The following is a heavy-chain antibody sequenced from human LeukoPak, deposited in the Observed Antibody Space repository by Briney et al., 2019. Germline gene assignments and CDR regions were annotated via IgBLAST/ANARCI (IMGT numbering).Heavy chain of an antibody. CDR3: ARRRSSSWYMSYYYYMDV. Sequence: GGSLRLSCAASGFTFSSYWMSWVRRAPGKGLEWVANIKQDGSEKYYVDSVKGRFTISRDNAKNSLYLQMNSLRAEDTAVYYCARRRSSSWYMSYYYYMDVWGKGTTVTISS. CDR1: GFTFSSYW. V-gene: IGHV3-7*01. D-gene: IGHD6-13*01. J-gene: IGHJ6*03. CDR2: IKQDGSEK.